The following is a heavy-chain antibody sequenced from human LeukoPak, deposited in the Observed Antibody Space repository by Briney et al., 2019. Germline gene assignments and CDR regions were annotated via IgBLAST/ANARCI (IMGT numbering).Heavy chain of an antibody. D-gene: IGHD7-27*01. CDR3: ARVVTGDRDLDDY. Sequence: GGSLRLSCAASGFTFSSYAMHWVRQAPGKGLEWVAVISYDGSNKYYADSVKGRFTISRDNSKNTLYLQMNSLRAEDTAVYYCARVVTGDRDLDDYWGQGTLVTVSS. CDR2: ISYDGSNK. V-gene: IGHV3-30-3*01. J-gene: IGHJ4*02. CDR1: GFTFSSYA.